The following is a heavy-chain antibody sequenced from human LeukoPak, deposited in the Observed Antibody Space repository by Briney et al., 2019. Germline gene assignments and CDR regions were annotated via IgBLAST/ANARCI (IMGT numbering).Heavy chain of an antibody. V-gene: IGHV4-59*01. D-gene: IGHD6-6*01. Sequence: PSETLSLTCTVSGGSISSYYWSWIRQPPGKGLEWIGYIYYSGSTNYNPSLKSRVTISVDTPKNQFSLKLSSVTAADTAVYYCARGVEYSSSSGLGYWGQGTLVTVPS. CDR1: GGSISSYY. J-gene: IGHJ4*02. CDR2: IYYSGST. CDR3: ARGVEYSSSSGLGY.